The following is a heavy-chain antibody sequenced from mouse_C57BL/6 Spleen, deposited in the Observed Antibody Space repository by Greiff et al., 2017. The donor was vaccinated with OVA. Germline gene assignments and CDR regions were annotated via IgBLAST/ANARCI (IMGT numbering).Heavy chain of an antibody. J-gene: IGHJ2*01. D-gene: IGHD1-1*01. Sequence: QVQLQQPGAELVRPGSSVKLSCKASGYTFTSYWMHWVKQRPIQGLEWIGNIDPSDSETHYNQKFKDKATLTVDKSSSTAYMQLSSLTSEDSAVYYCARRTTVVAGFDYWGQGTTLTVSS. CDR1: GYTFTSYW. CDR2: IDPSDSET. CDR3: ARRTTVVAGFDY. V-gene: IGHV1-52*01.